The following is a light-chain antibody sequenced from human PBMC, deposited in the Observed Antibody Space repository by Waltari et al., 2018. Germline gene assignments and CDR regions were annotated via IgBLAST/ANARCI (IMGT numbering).Light chain of an antibody. V-gene: IGLV1-47*02. J-gene: IGLJ2*01. CDR1: SSNIGRPY. Sequence: QSVLTQPPSASGTPGQRVTISCSGSSSNIGRPYVYWYQQLPGTAPKLPTYSNDQRSSGVPDRFSGSKSGTSASLAISGRRSEDEADYYCAAWDDSLSGRVIFGGGTKLTVL. CDR2: SND. CDR3: AAWDDSLSGRVI.